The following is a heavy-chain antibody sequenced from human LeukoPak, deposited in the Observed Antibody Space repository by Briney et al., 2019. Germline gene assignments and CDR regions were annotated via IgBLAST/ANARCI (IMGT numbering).Heavy chain of an antibody. Sequence: GGSLRLSCAASGFTFSSYGMSWVRQAPGKGLEWVSALSGSGDKTFYIDSVKGRFTISRDNSKNTLYLQLNSLRAEDTAVYYCAKDLHWGLGYWGQGALVTVSS. J-gene: IGHJ4*02. D-gene: IGHD7-27*01. CDR1: GFTFSSYG. CDR3: AKDLHWGLGY. V-gene: IGHV3-23*01. CDR2: LSGSGDKT.